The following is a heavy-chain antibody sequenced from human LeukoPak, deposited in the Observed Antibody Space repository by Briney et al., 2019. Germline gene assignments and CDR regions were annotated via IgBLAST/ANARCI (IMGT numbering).Heavy chain of an antibody. Sequence: GGSLRLSCAASGFTFSNSAMSWVRQAPGKGLEWVSTLSGSGITTYYADSVKGRFTISRDNFKNTLYLQMNTLRAEDSALYYCAKGIYSSGWSYFDYWGHGTLVTVSS. V-gene: IGHV3-23*01. CDR3: AKGIYSSGWSYFDY. CDR2: LSGSGITT. D-gene: IGHD6-19*01. CDR1: GFTFSNSA. J-gene: IGHJ4*01.